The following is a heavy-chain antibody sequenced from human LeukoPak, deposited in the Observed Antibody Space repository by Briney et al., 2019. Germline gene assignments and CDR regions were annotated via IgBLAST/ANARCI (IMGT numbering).Heavy chain of an antibody. J-gene: IGHJ4*02. CDR2: INHSGST. Sequence: SETLSLTCAVYGGSFSGYYWSWIRQPPGKGLEWIGEINHSGSTNYNPSLKSRVTISVDTSKNQFSLKLSSVTAADTAVHYCARLAYSSSWYPEYYFDYWGQGTLVTVSS. V-gene: IGHV4-34*01. D-gene: IGHD6-13*01. CDR1: GGSFSGYY. CDR3: ARLAYSSSWYPEYYFDY.